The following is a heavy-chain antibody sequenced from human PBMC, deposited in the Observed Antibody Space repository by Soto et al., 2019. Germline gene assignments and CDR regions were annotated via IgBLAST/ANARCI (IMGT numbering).Heavy chain of an antibody. CDR2: INHSGST. Sequence: SETLSLTCAVYGGSFSGYYWSWIRQPPGKGLEWIGEINHSGSTNYNPSLKSRVTISVDTSKNQFSLKLSSVTAADTAVYYCARGAGVDFWSGSTTSNTNYFDYWGQGTLVTVSS. V-gene: IGHV4-34*01. D-gene: IGHD3-3*01. CDR1: GGSFSGYY. J-gene: IGHJ4*02. CDR3: ARGAGVDFWSGSTTSNTNYFDY.